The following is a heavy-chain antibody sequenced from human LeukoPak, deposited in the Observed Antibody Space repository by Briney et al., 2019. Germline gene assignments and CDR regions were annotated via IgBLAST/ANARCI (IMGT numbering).Heavy chain of an antibody. CDR3: ACRPGYCSSTSCYTGGWFDP. Sequence: SVTVSCTASGGTFSSYAISWVRQAPGQGLEWMGGIIPTFGTANYAQKFQGRVTITADESTSTAYMELSSLRSEDTAVYYCACRPGYCSSTSCYTGGWFDPWGQGTLVTVSS. CDR2: IIPTFGTA. CDR1: GGTFSSYA. D-gene: IGHD2-2*02. V-gene: IGHV1-69*01. J-gene: IGHJ5*02.